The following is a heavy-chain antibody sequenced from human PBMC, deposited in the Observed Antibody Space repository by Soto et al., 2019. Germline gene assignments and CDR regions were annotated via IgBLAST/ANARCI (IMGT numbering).Heavy chain of an antibody. Sequence: PSETLSLTCTVSGGSISSSSYYWGWIRQPPGKGLEWIGSIYYSGSTYYNPSLKSRVTISVDTSKNQFSLKLSSVTAADTAVYYCARLSRASYQLLPRVIHVWGQGTTVTVSS. CDR1: GGSISSSSYY. D-gene: IGHD2-2*01. CDR3: ARLSRASYQLLPRVIHV. CDR2: IYYSGST. V-gene: IGHV4-39*01. J-gene: IGHJ6*02.